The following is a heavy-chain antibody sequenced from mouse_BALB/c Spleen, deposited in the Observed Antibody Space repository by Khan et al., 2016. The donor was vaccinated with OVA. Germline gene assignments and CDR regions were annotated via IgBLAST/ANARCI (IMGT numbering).Heavy chain of an antibody. J-gene: IGHJ3*01. CDR1: GYTFTSYW. CDR3: ANHGSSSAWFTY. CDR2: INPSTGYT. D-gene: IGHD1-1*01. V-gene: IGHV1-7*01. Sequence: QVRLQQSGAELAKPGASVKMSCKASGYTFTSYWMHWVKQRPGQGLEWIGYINPSTGYTEYNQKFTDKATLTADKSSSTAYMQLSSLTSEDSAVYYCANHGSSSAWFTYWGQGTLVTVSA.